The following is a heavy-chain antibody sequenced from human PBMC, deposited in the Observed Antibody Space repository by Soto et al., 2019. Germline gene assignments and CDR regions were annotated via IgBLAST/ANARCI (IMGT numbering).Heavy chain of an antibody. CDR3: TSLYYGH. Sequence: GGPLRLSCAASDFTFANAWISWVRQAPGKGLEWVGRIKSKADGGTTDYAAPVKGRFTISRDESQNTLYLQMNSLKTEDTAVYYCTSLYYGHWGQGTLVTVSS. J-gene: IGHJ4*02. D-gene: IGHD4-17*01. V-gene: IGHV3-15*07. CDR1: DFTFANAW. CDR2: IKSKADGGTT.